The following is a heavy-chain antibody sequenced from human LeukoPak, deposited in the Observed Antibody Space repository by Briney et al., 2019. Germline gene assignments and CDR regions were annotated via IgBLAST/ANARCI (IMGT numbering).Heavy chain of an antibody. CDR2: MNPNSGNT. CDR3: ARVLPFYCSGGSCYSFMDV. Sequence: ASVKVSCKASGYIFTSYDINWVRQATGQGLEWMGWMNPNSGNTGYAQKFQGRVTMTRNTSISTAYMELSSLRSEDTAVYYCARVLPFYCSGGSCYSFMDVWGQGTTVTVSS. CDR1: GYIFTSYD. D-gene: IGHD2-15*01. V-gene: IGHV1-8*01. J-gene: IGHJ6*02.